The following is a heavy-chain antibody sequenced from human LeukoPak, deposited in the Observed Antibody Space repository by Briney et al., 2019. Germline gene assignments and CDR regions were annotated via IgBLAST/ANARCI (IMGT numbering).Heavy chain of an antibody. CDR1: GFTVSNNY. CDR2: IYSGGST. D-gene: IGHD2-2*01. V-gene: IGHV3-53*01. J-gene: IGHJ5*02. CDR3: ARGYCSSNTCQIDP. Sequence: PGGSLRLSCAASGFTVSNNYMNWVRQAPGKGLEWDSVIYSGGSTRYADSVKGRFTISRDNSKNTLYLQMNSLRAEDTAVYYCARGYCSSNTCQIDPWGQGTLVTVSS.